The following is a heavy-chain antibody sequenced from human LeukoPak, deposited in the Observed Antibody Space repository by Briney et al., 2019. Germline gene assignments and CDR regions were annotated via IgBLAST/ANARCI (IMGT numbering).Heavy chain of an antibody. V-gene: IGHV3-48*03. CDR2: ISTTGTTI. CDR3: ARIGPGYSFDY. J-gene: IGHJ4*02. Sequence: GGSLRLSCAASGFTFSNLEMNWARRAPGKGLEWVSYISTTGTTIYYADSVKGRFTISRDNARDSLYLQMNSLRADDTAVYYCARIGPGYSFDYWGRGTLVTVSS. CDR1: GFTFSNLE. D-gene: IGHD5-18*01.